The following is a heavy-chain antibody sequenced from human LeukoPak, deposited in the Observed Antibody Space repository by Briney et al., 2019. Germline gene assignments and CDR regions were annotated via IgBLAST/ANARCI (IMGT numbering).Heavy chain of an antibody. V-gene: IGHV3-48*04. Sequence: SGGALRLSCAASGLTFSSYGMSWVRQAPGKGLERVSYISSSGSTIYYADSVKGRFTNSRDNAKNSLYLQMNSLRAEDTAVYYCARDPRHYDSSGYRVYYFDYWGQGTLVTVSS. CDR3: ARDPRHYDSSGYRVYYFDY. J-gene: IGHJ4*02. D-gene: IGHD3-22*01. CDR1: GLTFSSYG. CDR2: ISSSGSTI.